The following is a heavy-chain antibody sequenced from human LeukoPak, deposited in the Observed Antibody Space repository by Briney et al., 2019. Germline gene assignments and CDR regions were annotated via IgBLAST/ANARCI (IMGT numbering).Heavy chain of an antibody. CDR2: INPHSGDT. V-gene: IGHV1-2*02. D-gene: IGHD2-15*01. Sequence: ASVKVSCKASGNTFTAFYMHWVRQAPGQGLEWLGWINPHSGDTRDAQKFQGRVSMTTDTSISTAYMELNRLTSDDTAVYYCASGGSCRGGSSTPLNHWGRGTLVTVSS. J-gene: IGHJ5*02. CDR1: GNTFTAFY. CDR3: ASGGSCRGGSSTPLNH.